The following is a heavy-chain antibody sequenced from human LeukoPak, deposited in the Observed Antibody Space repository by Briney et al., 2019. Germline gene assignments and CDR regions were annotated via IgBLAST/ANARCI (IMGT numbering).Heavy chain of an antibody. Sequence: TGGSLRPSCAASGFTFSNAWMSWVRKAPGKGLEWVGRIKSKTDGGTTDYAAPVKGRFTISRDDSKNTLYLQMNSLKTEDTAVYYCTTVGYYDSRPFDYWGQGTLVTVSS. V-gene: IGHV3-15*01. CDR1: GFTFSNAW. CDR3: TTVGYYDSRPFDY. D-gene: IGHD3-22*01. CDR2: IKSKTDGGTT. J-gene: IGHJ4*02.